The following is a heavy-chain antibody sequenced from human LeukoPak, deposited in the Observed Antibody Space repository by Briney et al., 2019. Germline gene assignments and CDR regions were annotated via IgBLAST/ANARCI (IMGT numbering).Heavy chain of an antibody. V-gene: IGHV3-30*02. CDR1: GFTFSGYG. J-gene: IGHJ4*02. Sequence: PGRSLRLSCAASGFTFSGYGMHWVRQAPGKGLEWVSFIHYDGSNKYYADSVKGRFTISRDNSNNTLYLQMNSLRAEDTAVYYCTKGRASSSWTPEDWGQGTLVTVSS. D-gene: IGHD6-13*01. CDR2: IHYDGSNK. CDR3: TKGRASSSWTPED.